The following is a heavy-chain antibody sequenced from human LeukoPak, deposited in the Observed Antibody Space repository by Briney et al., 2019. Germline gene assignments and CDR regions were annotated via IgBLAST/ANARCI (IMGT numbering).Heavy chain of an antibody. Sequence: GASVKVSCKASGYTFTGYYMHWVRQAPGQGLEWMGWINPNSGGTNYAQKFQGRVTMTRDTSISTAYMELSSLRSEDTAMYYCARESYSGNPYFDYWGQGTLVTVSS. CDR1: GYTFTGYY. D-gene: IGHD4-23*01. CDR3: ARESYSGNPYFDY. V-gene: IGHV1-2*02. J-gene: IGHJ4*02. CDR2: INPNSGGT.